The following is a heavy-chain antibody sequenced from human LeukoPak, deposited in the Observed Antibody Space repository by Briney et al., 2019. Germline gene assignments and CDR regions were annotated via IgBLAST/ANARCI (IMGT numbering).Heavy chain of an antibody. Sequence: SETLSLTCAVYGGSFSGYYWSWVRQPPGKGLEWVGEINHSGSTKYNPSRKSRVNISVEKSKNEFSLKLSSVTAADTAVYYCARGLGYSSSWSFNWFDPWGQGTLVTVSS. D-gene: IGHD6-13*01. CDR3: ARGLGYSSSWSFNWFDP. CDR2: INHSGST. J-gene: IGHJ5*02. V-gene: IGHV4-34*01. CDR1: GGSFSGYY.